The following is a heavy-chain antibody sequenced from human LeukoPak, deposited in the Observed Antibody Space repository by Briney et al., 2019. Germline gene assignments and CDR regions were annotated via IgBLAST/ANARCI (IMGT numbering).Heavy chain of an antibody. CDR2: INPNSGGT. D-gene: IGHD6-19*01. J-gene: IGHJ4*02. CDR3: ARRNRYSSGWYNTFDY. Sequence: ASVKVSCKASGYTFTGYYMHWVRQAPRQGLEWMGWINPNSGGTNYAQKFQGRVTMTRDTSISTAYMELSRLRSDDTAVYYCARRNRYSSGWYNTFDYWGQGTLVTVSS. CDR1: GYTFTGYY. V-gene: IGHV1-2*02.